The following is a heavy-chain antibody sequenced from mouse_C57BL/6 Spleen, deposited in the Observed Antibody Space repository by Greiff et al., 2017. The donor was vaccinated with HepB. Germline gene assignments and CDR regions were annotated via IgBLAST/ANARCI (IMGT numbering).Heavy chain of an antibody. Sequence: GGGLVQPKGSLKLSCAASGFTFNTYAMHWVRQAPGKGLKGVARIRSKSSNYATYYADSVKDRFTISRDDSQSMLYLQMNNLKTEDTAMYYCVSERLRSFAYWGQGTLVTVSA. D-gene: IGHD1-1*01. J-gene: IGHJ3*01. V-gene: IGHV10-3*01. CDR1: GFTFNTYA. CDR3: VSERLRSFAY. CDR2: IRSKSSNYAT.